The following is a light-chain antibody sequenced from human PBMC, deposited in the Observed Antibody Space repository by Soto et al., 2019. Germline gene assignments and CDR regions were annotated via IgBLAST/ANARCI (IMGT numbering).Light chain of an antibody. CDR3: QQLNSYPL. Sequence: DIQLTQSPSFLSASVGDRVTITCRASQGISSYLAWYQQKPGKAPKLLIYAASTLQSGVPSRFSGSGSGTELPLTISSLQPEDFATYYCQQLNSYPLFGPGTKVDIK. CDR1: QGISSY. J-gene: IGKJ3*01. CDR2: AAS. V-gene: IGKV1-9*01.